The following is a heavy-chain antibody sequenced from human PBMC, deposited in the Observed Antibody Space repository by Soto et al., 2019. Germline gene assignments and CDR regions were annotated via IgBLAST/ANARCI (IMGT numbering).Heavy chain of an antibody. D-gene: IGHD2-2*01. J-gene: IGHJ5*02. CDR3: ARVPDR. V-gene: IGHV4-30-2*01. CDR1: GGTIISGGYS. CDR2: IYHSGST. Sequence: QLQLQESGSGLVKPSQTLSLTCAVSGGTIISGGYSWSWIRQPPGKGLEWIGYIYHSGSTYYNPSLNSRVTISVDRSKNQFSLKLSSVTAADTAVYYWARVPDRWGQGTLVTVSS.